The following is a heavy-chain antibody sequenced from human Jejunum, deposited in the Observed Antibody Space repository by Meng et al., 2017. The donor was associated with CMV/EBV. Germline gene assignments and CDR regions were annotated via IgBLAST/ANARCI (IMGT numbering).Heavy chain of an antibody. J-gene: IGHJ4*02. Sequence: CTASGYPFTNYGTSWVRQAPGQGLEWMGWISAYHGNTNYAQKLQGRVTMTTDTSTSTAYMELRSLRSDDTGVYYCARIGYSFGEINDYWGQGTLVTVSS. CDR1: GYPFTNYG. V-gene: IGHV1-18*01. CDR3: ARIGYSFGEINDY. D-gene: IGHD5-12*01. CDR2: ISAYHGNT.